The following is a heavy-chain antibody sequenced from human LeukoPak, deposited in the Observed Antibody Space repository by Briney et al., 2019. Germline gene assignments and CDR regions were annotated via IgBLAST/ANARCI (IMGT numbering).Heavy chain of an antibody. CDR1: GFTFSNFG. CDR3: AIDRYSSGWSTFDY. CDR2: ISSSSSYI. V-gene: IGHV3-21*01. J-gene: IGHJ4*02. D-gene: IGHD6-19*01. Sequence: GGSLRLSCAASGFTFSNFGINWVRQAPGKGLEWVSSISSSSSYISYADSVKGRFTISRDNAKNSLDLQMNSLRAEDTAVYYCAIDRYSSGWSTFDYWGQGTLVTVSS.